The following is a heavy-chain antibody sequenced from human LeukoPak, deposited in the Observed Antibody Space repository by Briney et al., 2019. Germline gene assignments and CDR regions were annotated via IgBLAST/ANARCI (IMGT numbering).Heavy chain of an antibody. CDR1: RFTFSNYW. V-gene: IGHV3-7*01. J-gene: IGHJ4*02. Sequence: GGSLRLSCAASRFTFSNYWMSWVRQAPGKGLEWVANIKQDGSEKYYVDSVKGRFTISRDNAKNSLYLQMNSLRAEDTAVYYCARDSGSYYDCVSYWGQGTLVTVSS. CDR3: ARDSGSYYDCVSY. D-gene: IGHD1-26*01. CDR2: IKQDGSEK.